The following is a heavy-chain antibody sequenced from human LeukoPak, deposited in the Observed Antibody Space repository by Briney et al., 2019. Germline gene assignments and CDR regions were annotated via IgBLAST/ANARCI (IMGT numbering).Heavy chain of an antibody. CDR3: ARGRGSTSSNFDY. J-gene: IGHJ4*02. D-gene: IGHD2-2*01. CDR1: GYTFTGYY. V-gene: IGHV1-2*02. CDR2: INPNSGGT. Sequence: ASVKVSCKASGYTFTGYYMHWVRQAPGQGREWMGWINPNSGGTNYAQKFQGRVTMTRDTSISTAYMELSRLRSDDTAVFYCARGRGSTSSNFDYWGQGTLVTVSS.